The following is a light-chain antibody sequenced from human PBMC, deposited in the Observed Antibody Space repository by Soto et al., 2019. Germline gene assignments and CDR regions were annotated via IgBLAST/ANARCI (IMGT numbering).Light chain of an antibody. J-gene: IGKJ4*01. Sequence: DIQMTQSPSSVSASVGDRVTITCRASQGINNWLALYQQKQGKAPKLLIYTTSSLQSGVPSRFSGSGSGTDFTLTISSLQPEDFATYYCQQANSFPLTFGGGTKVEIK. CDR2: TTS. V-gene: IGKV1D-12*01. CDR3: QQANSFPLT. CDR1: QGINNW.